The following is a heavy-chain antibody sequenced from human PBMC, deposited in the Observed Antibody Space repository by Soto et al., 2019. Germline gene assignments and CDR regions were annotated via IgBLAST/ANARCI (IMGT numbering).Heavy chain of an antibody. D-gene: IGHD1-26*01. V-gene: IGHV3-30*18. CDR2: ISYDGSNK. J-gene: IGHJ4*02. CDR1: GFTFSSYG. CDR3: AKDGGSYPFDY. Sequence: QVQLVESGGGVVQPGRSLRLSCAASGFTFSSYGMHWVRQAPGKGLEWVAVISYDGSNKYYADSVKGRFTISRDNSKNTLYLQMNSLRAEDTAVYYCAKDGGSYPFDYWGQGTLVTVSS.